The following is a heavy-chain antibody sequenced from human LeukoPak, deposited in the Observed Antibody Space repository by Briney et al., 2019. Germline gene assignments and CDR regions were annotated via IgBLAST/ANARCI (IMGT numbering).Heavy chain of an antibody. V-gene: IGHV3-74*01. D-gene: IGHD7-27*01. J-gene: IGHJ3*01. CDR1: GFTFSSYW. CDR3: ARELPGEAFDV. CDR2: INTDGSST. Sequence: TGGSLRLSCAASGFTFSSYWMHWVRQAPGKGLVWVSRINTDGSSTNYADSVKGRFTISRDIAKNSLYLQMSSLRAEDTAIYYCARELPGEAFDVWGQGTMVTVSS.